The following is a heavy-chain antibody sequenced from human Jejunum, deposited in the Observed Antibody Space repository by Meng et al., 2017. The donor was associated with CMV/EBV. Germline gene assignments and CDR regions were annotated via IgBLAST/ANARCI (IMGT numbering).Heavy chain of an antibody. J-gene: IGHJ4*02. CDR3: ARVEVGITSGDY. Sequence: QLVHSECEVKNPGASLKCSCKASGYTFPNYGITWVRQVPGQGLEWMGWISAYNGNTNYAQTLQGRVTMTTDTSTSTAYMELRSLRSDDTAVYYCARVEVGITSGDYWGQGTLVTVSS. D-gene: IGHD1-26*01. V-gene: IGHV1-18*01. CDR1: GYTFPNYG. CDR2: ISAYNGNT.